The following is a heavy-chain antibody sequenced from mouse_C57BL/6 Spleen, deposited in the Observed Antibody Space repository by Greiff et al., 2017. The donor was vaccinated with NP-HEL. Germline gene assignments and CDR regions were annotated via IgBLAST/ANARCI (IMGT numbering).Heavy chain of an antibody. CDR2: IYPGDGDT. CDR3: ARGELGPYAMDY. D-gene: IGHD4-1*01. J-gene: IGHJ4*01. CDR1: GYAFSSYW. V-gene: IGHV1-80*01. Sequence: VMLVESGAELVKPGASVKISCKASGYAFSSYWMNWVKQRPGKGLEWIGQIYPGDGDTNYNGKFKGKATLTADKSSSTAYMQLSSLTSEDSAVYFCARGELGPYAMDYWGQRTSVTVSS.